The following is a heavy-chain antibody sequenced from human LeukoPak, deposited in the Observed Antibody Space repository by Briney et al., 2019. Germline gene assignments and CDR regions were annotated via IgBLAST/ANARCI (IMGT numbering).Heavy chain of an antibody. CDR1: GGTFSSYA. J-gene: IGHJ4*02. CDR3: ARSYSSSWYSYFDY. V-gene: IGHV1-69*13. CDR2: IIPIFGTA. D-gene: IGHD6-13*01. Sequence: SVKVSCKASGGTFSSYAISWVRQAPGQGLEGMGGIIPIFGTANYAQKFQGGVTITADESTSTAYMELSSLRSEDTAVYYCARSYSSSWYSYFDYWGQGTLVTVSS.